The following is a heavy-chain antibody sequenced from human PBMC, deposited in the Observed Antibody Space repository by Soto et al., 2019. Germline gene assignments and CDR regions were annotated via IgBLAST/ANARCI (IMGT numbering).Heavy chain of an antibody. V-gene: IGHV3-23*01. CDR3: AKCSLSEGNDAFDI. CDR1: GFTFDSHA. J-gene: IGHJ3*02. Sequence: EVQLLESGGGLVQPGGSLRLSCAASGFTFDSHAMNWVRQAPGKGLEWVSFVAGGGGKTHYADSVKGRFTISRDNSKNTLYLRMDSLRADDTAVYYCAKCSLSEGNDAFDIWGQGTMVTVSS. CDR2: VAGGGGKT.